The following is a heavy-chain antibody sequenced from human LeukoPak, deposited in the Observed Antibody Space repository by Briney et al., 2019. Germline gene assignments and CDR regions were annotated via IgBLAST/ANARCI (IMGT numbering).Heavy chain of an antibody. CDR1: GGSISSGGYY. CDR3: ARLDGPIPAAVDY. Sequence: SETLSLTCTVSGGSISSGGYYWRWIRQHPGRGLEWIGYIYYSGSTYYNPSLKRRVTISVDTSKNQFSLKLSSVTAADTAVYYCARLDGPIPAAVDYWGQGTLVTVSS. J-gene: IGHJ4*02. D-gene: IGHD2-2*01. V-gene: IGHV4-31*03. CDR2: IYYSGST.